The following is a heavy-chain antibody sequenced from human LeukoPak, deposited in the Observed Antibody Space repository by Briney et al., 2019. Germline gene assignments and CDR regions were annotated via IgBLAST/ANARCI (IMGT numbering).Heavy chain of an antibody. J-gene: IGHJ6*02. CDR3: ARAPGQYYYYGMDV. CDR1: GCSIIGYY. Sequence: SETLSLTFTVSGCSIIGYYWRWIRPPPGKGLEWIGFIYYSGSTNYNPSLKSRVTISLDTSKSQSTLKLSSVTAADTALYNCARAPGQYYYYGMDVWGQGTTVTVSS. V-gene: IGHV4-59*12. CDR2: IYYSGST. D-gene: IGHD4-11*01.